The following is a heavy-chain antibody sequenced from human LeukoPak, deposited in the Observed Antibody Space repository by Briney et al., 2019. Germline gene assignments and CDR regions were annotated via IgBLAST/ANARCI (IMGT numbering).Heavy chain of an antibody. V-gene: IGHV3-23*01. D-gene: IGHD4-11*01. CDR2: ISGSGGST. J-gene: IGHJ5*02. Sequence: GGSLRLSCAASGLTFSSYAMSWVRQAPGKGLEWVSAISGSGGSTYYADTVKGRFTISRDNSKNTLYLQMNSLRAEDTAVYYCAKDCDYSVNWFDPWGQGTLVTVSS. CDR1: GLTFSSYA. CDR3: AKDCDYSVNWFDP.